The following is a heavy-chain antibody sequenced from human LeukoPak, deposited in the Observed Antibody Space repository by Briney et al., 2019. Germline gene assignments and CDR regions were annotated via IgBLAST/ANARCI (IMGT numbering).Heavy chain of an antibody. CDR1: GFTFSSYA. Sequence: GGSLRLSCAASGFTFSSYAMSWVRQAPGKGLEWVSAISGSGGSTYYADSVKGRFTVSRDNSKNTLYLQMASLRAEDTAVYYCAKLKLATVTNIDYWGQGTLVSVSS. V-gene: IGHV3-23*01. D-gene: IGHD4-11*01. J-gene: IGHJ4*02. CDR2: ISGSGGST. CDR3: AKLKLATVTNIDY.